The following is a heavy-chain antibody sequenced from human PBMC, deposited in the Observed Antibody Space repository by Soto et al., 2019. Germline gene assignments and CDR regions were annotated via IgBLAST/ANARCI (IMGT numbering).Heavy chain of an antibody. CDR2: INPDSGAT. V-gene: IGHV1-2*04. CDR3: ARGGDDIWTGFYDYGMDV. Sequence: QVQLVQSGDEVKKSGASVQVSCKALGYAFTGHYVHWVRHAPGQGLDWMGRINPDSGATNYAPTFQGLVTLRRDTSISTDSMELNKVRSDDTAVYYCARGGDDIWTGFYDYGMDVWGQGTTVP. J-gene: IGHJ6*02. CDR1: GYAFTGHY. D-gene: IGHD3-9*01.